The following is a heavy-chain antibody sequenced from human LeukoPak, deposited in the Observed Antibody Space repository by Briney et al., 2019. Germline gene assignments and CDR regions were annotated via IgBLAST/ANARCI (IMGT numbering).Heavy chain of an antibody. Sequence: PGGSLRLSCAASGFTFSSYAMSWVRQAPGKGLEWVSAISGSGGSTYYADSVKGRFTISRDNSKNTLYLQMNSLRAEDTAVYYCAKEVWYSNYYYYYMDVWDKGTTVTVSS. CDR1: GFTFSSYA. D-gene: IGHD4-11*01. J-gene: IGHJ6*03. CDR2: ISGSGGST. CDR3: AKEVWYSNYYYYYMDV. V-gene: IGHV3-23*01.